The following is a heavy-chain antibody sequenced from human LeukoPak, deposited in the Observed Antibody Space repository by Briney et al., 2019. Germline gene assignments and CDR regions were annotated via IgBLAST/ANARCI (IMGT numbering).Heavy chain of an antibody. D-gene: IGHD3-10*01. CDR2: INHSGST. Sequence: SETLSLTCAVYGGSFSGYYWSWIRQPPGKGLEWIGEINHSGSTNYNPSLKSRVTISVDTSKNQFSLKLSSVTAADTAVYCCARGAVRHYYYYYGMDVWGQGTTVTVSS. CDR3: ARGAVRHYYYYYGMDV. J-gene: IGHJ6*02. V-gene: IGHV4-34*01. CDR1: GGSFSGYY.